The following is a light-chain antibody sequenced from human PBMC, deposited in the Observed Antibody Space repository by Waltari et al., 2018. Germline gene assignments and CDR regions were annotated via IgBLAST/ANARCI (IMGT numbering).Light chain of an antibody. CDR1: QSVSTN. J-gene: IGKJ2*01. CDR2: GVS. Sequence: EIVMTQSPATLSVSPGERATLSCRASQSVSTNLAWYQQKPGQAPRLLVYGVSTRATGIPARFSGSGSGTEFTLTISSLQSEDFALYYCQQYNNWPQTFGQGTKLEIK. V-gene: IGKV3-15*01. CDR3: QQYNNWPQT.